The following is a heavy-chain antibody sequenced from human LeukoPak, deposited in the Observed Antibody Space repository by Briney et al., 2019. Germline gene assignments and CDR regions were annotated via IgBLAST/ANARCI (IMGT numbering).Heavy chain of an antibody. CDR2: ISSSSSYI. CDR3: APGQQLVGGGLDY. V-gene: IGHV3-21*01. J-gene: IGHJ4*02. CDR1: GFTFSSYS. Sequence: GGSLRLSCAASGFTFSSYSMNWVRQAPGKGLEWVSSISSSSSYIYYADSVKGRFTISRDNAKNSLYLQMNSLRAEDTAVYNCAPGQQLVGGGLDYWGQGTLVTVSS. D-gene: IGHD6-13*01.